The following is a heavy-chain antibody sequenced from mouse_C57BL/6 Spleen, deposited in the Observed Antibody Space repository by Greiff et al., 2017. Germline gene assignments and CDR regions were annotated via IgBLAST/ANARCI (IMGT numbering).Heavy chain of an antibody. CDR1: GYTFTSYW. Sequence: QVQLQQPGAELVMPGASVKLSCKASGYTFTSYWMHWVKQRPGQGLEWIGEIDPSDSYTNYNQKFKGKSTLTVDKSSSTAYMQLSSLTSEDSAVYYCARGGNGNLYYFDYWGQGATRTVSS. D-gene: IGHD2-1*01. CDR2: IDPSDSYT. V-gene: IGHV1-69*01. CDR3: ARGGNGNLYYFDY. J-gene: IGHJ2*01.